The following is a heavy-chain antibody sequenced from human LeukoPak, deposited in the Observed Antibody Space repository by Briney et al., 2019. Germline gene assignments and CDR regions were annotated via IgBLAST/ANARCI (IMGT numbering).Heavy chain of an antibody. J-gene: IGHJ6*03. D-gene: IGHD2-15*01. V-gene: IGHV1-69*05. CDR3: ALGGLEDYYYYYMDV. CDR1: GGTFISYA. CDR2: IIPIFGTA. Sequence: SVKVSCKASGGTFISYAISWVRQAPGQGLEWMGGIIPIFGTANYAQKFQGRVTITTDESTSTAYMELSSLRSEDTAVYYCALGGLEDYYYYYMDVWGKGTTVTVSS.